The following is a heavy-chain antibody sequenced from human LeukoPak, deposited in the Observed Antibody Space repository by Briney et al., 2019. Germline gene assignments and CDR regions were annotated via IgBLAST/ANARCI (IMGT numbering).Heavy chain of an antibody. CDR2: IYYSGRT. V-gene: IGHV4-61*05. J-gene: IGHJ4*02. Sequence: SETLSLTCTVSGGSISNTSYYWSWIRQPPGRGLEWIGYIYYSGRTNYNPSLKSRVTVSVDTSKSQFSLRLTSVTAADTAVYYCARHADYGGYLDYWGQGTLVTVSS. CDR1: GGSISNTSYY. CDR3: ARHADYGGYLDY. D-gene: IGHD4-23*01.